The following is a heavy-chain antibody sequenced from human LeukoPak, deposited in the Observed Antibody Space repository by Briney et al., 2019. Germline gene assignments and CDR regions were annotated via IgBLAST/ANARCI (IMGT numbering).Heavy chain of an antibody. CDR3: ARTPYISNWFFFDY. CDR2: ISISSSSI. Sequence: GGSLRLSCAASGFTFTTYSMNWVRQAPGKGLEWVAYISISSSSIYYADSVKGRFTVSRDNAKNSLYLQMNSLRDEDTAVYYCARTPYISNWFFFDYWGQGALVTVSS. J-gene: IGHJ4*02. D-gene: IGHD6-13*01. CDR1: GFTFTTYS. V-gene: IGHV3-48*02.